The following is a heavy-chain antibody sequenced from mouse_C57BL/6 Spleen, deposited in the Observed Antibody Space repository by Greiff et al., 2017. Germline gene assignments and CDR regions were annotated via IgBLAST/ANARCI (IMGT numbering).Heavy chain of an antibody. Sequence: QVQLQQSGAELMKPGASVKLSCKATGYTFTGYWIEWVKQRPGHGLEWIGEILPGSGSTNYNEKFKGKATFTADTSSNTACMQLSSLTTEDSAIYYGAEVDYYGKLYYAMDDWGQGTSVTVSS. V-gene: IGHV1-9*01. CDR3: AEVDYYGKLYYAMDD. CDR2: ILPGSGST. D-gene: IGHD2-1*01. J-gene: IGHJ4*01. CDR1: GYTFTGYW.